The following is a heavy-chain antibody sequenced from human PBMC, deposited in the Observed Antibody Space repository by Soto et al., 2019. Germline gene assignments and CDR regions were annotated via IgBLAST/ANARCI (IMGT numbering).Heavy chain of an antibody. V-gene: IGHV3-9*01. CDR1: GFTFDDYA. J-gene: IGHJ6*02. CDR3: AKVDSSSWYYYYGMDV. D-gene: IGHD6-13*01. Sequence: GGSLRLSCAASGFTFDDYAMHWVRQAPGKGLEWVSGISWNSGSIGYADSVKGRFTISRDNAKNSLYLQMNSLRAEDTALYYCAKVDSSSWYYYYGMDVWGQGTTVTVSS. CDR2: ISWNSGSI.